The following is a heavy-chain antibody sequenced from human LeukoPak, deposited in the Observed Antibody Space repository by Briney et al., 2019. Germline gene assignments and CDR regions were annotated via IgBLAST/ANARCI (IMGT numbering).Heavy chain of an antibody. CDR2: ISNSGDDT. J-gene: IGHJ3*02. CDR1: GFTLISYA. CDR3: VKGLGEGGSFDI. V-gene: IGHV3-64D*06. Sequence: GGSLRLSCSASGFTLISYAMHWVRQAPGKGLEYVSAISNSGDDTYYAASVKGRFTISRDNSRNRLYLQMNSLTPEDTAVYYCVKGLGEGGSFDIWGQGTMVTVSS. D-gene: IGHD3-16*01.